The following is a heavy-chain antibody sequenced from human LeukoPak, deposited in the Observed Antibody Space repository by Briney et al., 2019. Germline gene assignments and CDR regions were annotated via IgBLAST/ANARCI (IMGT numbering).Heavy chain of an antibody. CDR3: ARDFRPQQLIHTVWFDP. D-gene: IGHD6-13*01. V-gene: IGHV3-33*01. J-gene: IGHJ5*02. CDR2: MWYDGSNK. Sequence: GRSLRLSCAASGFTFSSYGMHWVRQAPGKGLEWVAVMWYDGSNKYYADSVKGRFTISRDNSKNTLYLQMNSLRAEDTAVYYCARDFRPQQLIHTVWFDPWGQGTLVTVSS. CDR1: GFTFSSYG.